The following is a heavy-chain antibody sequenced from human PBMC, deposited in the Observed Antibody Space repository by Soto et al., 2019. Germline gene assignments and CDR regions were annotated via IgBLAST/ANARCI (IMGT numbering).Heavy chain of an antibody. Sequence: QVQLVESGGGVVQPGRSLRLSCAASGFTFSSYGMHWVRQAPGKGLEWVAVISNDGSIKYYADSVKGRFTIPRDNSKNTLYMHMNSLRAEDTAVYYCAKDIGGSGWDWSATLDYWGQGTLVTVSS. J-gene: IGHJ4*02. CDR2: ISNDGSIK. D-gene: IGHD2-15*01. CDR3: AKDIGGSGWDWSATLDY. CDR1: GFTFSSYG. V-gene: IGHV3-30*18.